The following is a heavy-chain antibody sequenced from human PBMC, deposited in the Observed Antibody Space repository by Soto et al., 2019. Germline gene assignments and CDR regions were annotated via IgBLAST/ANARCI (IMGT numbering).Heavy chain of an antibody. CDR2: INSDGSST. CDR1: GFTFSSYW. J-gene: IGHJ4*02. D-gene: IGHD2-15*01. V-gene: IGHV3-74*01. CDR3: VITSLVVAAATREDD. Sequence: EVQLVESGGGLVQPGGSLRLSCAASGFTFSSYWMHWVRQAPGKGLVWVSRINSDGSSTSYADSVKGRFTISRDNAKNTMYLQMSSLGVEETAVYYCVITSLVVAAATREDDGGQGTLVTVSS.